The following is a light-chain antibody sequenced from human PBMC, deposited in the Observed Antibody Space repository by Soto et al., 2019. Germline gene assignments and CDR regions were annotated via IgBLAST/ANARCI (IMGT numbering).Light chain of an antibody. Sequence: QSVLTQPASVSGSPGQSITISCTGTSSDVGSYNLVSWYQQHPGKAPKLMIYEGSKRPSGVSNRFSGSKSGNTASLTISGLQAEDEADYYCCISYKTDDTFVFGSGTKVTVL. CDR2: EGS. CDR1: SSDVGSYNL. CDR3: CISYKTDDTFV. J-gene: IGLJ1*01. V-gene: IGLV2-23*01.